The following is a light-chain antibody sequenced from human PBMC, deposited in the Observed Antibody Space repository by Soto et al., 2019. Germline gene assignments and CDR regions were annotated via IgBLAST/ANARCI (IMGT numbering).Light chain of an antibody. CDR3: ATWDDSLNGRL. CDR2: SNN. J-gene: IGLJ2*01. V-gene: IGLV1-44*01. CDR1: SSNIGSNT. Sequence: QLVLTQPPSASGTPGQRVTISCSGSSSNIGSNTVNWYQQLPGTAPKVLIYSNNQRPSGVPDRFSGSKSGTSASLAISGLQSEDEADYYCATWDDSLNGRLFGGGTKLTVL.